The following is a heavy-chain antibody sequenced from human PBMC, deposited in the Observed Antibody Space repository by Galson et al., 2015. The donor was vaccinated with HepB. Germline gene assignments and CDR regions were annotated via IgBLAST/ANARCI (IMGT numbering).Heavy chain of an antibody. CDR3: ARNVYYDTSGYYYKPGWIDP. CDR2: TYYRFKWYY. V-gene: IGHV6-1*01. Sequence: AISGDSVSSNSAAWNWIRQSPSRGLEWLGRTYYRFKWYYDYAVSVKSRITINPDISKNQFSPQLNSVTPEDTAVYYCARNVYYDTSGYYYKPGWIDPWGQGTLVTVSS. CDR1: GDSVSSNSAA. J-gene: IGHJ5*02. D-gene: IGHD3-22*01.